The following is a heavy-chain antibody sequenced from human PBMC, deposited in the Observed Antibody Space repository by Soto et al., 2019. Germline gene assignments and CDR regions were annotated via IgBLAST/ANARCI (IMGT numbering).Heavy chain of an antibody. V-gene: IGHV3-21*06. CDR2: ISSTTNYI. CDR3: ARESEDLTSNFDY. CDR1: GFTFPRYS. Sequence: GSRRISCAPSGFTFPRYSMNWVRQAPGKGLEWFSSISSTTNYIYHGDSMKGRFTISRDNAKNSLYLEMNSLRAEDTAVYYCARESEDLTSNFDYWGQGTLVTVSS. J-gene: IGHJ4*02.